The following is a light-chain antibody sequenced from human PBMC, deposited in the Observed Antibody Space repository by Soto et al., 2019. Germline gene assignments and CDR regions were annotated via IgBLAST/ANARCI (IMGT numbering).Light chain of an antibody. V-gene: IGKV3-20*01. CDR2: GAS. CDR3: QQYNSYPWT. CDR1: QSVSSSY. J-gene: IGKJ1*01. Sequence: EIVLTQSPGTLSLSPGERATLSCRASQSVSSSYLAWYQQKPGQAPRLLIYGASSRATGIPDRFSGSGSGTEFTLTINSLQPEDFATYYCQQYNSYPWTFGQGTKVDI.